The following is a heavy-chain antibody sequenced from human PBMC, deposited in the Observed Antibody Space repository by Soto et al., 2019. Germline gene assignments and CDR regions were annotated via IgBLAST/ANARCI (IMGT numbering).Heavy chain of an antibody. V-gene: IGHV3-9*01. D-gene: IGHD5-12*01. CDR3: VRMGRKLTWIQWPVDF. Sequence: EVQLVESGGGLAQPGRSLRLSCAASGFEFDDYAMHWVRQIPGKGLEWVSSISWNSGSIDYADSVRGRFIISRDNAENSLYLQLRNLRREDTAVYYCVRMGRKLTWIQWPVDFWGRGTLVTVSS. CDR2: ISWNSGSI. CDR1: GFEFDDYA. J-gene: IGHJ4*02.